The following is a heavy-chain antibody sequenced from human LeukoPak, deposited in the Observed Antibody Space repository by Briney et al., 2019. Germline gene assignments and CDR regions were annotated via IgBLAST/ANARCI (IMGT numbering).Heavy chain of an antibody. CDR3: ARGESGAAAGRY. Sequence: ASVKVSCKASGYTSTSYDINWVRQATGQGLEWMGWMNPNSGNTGYARKFQGRVTMTRNTSISTAYMELSSLRSEDTAVYYCARGESGAAAGRYWGQGTLVTVSS. V-gene: IGHV1-8*01. CDR1: GYTSTSYD. J-gene: IGHJ4*02. CDR2: MNPNSGNT. D-gene: IGHD6-13*01.